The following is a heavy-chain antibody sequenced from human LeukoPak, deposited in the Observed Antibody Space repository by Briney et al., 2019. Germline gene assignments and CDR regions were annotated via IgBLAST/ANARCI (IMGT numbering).Heavy chain of an antibody. Sequence: GGSLRLSYAASGFIFSDHAMTWVRQTPGKRLESVSSTSAGGDITHYAESVKGRFTISRDNSKNTLYLQMKSLRAEDTAIYFCAYLDSSGFYYGRLRYWGQGTPVSVSS. J-gene: IGHJ4*02. CDR1: GFIFSDHA. D-gene: IGHD3-22*01. V-gene: IGHV3-23*01. CDR3: AYLDSSGFYYGRLRY. CDR2: TSAGGDIT.